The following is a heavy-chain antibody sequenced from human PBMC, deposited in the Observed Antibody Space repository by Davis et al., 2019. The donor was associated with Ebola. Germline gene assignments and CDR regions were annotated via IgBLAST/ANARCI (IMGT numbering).Heavy chain of an antibody. D-gene: IGHD6-19*01. CDR3: ARGIAVAGYYYYGMDV. J-gene: IGHJ6*04. CDR1: GITFSPYA. Sequence: GESLKISCVASGITFSPYAMNWVRQAPGKGLEWLSDISSSSSSIYYADSVKGRFTISRDNAKNSLYLQMNSLRDEDTAVYYCARGIAVAGYYYYGMDVWGKGTTVTVSS. CDR2: ISSSSSSI. V-gene: IGHV3-48*02.